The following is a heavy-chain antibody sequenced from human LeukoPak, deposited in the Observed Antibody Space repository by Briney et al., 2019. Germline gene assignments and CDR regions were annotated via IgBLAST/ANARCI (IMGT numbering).Heavy chain of an antibody. CDR2: IRQDGSEK. J-gene: IGHJ4*02. CDR1: GFIFSSYW. Sequence: GGSLRLSCTASGFIFSSYWMTWVRQAPGKGLEWVANIRQDGSEKNFVDSVKGRFTISRDNAKNSLYLRMNTLTAEDTAVYYCARDPIDYWGQGTLVTVTS. CDR3: ARDPIDY. V-gene: IGHV3-7*01.